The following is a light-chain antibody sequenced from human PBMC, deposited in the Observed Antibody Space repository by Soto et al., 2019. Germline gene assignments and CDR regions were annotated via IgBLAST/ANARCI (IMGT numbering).Light chain of an antibody. CDR3: QQYNSYT. J-gene: IGKJ1*01. CDR1: QGIGSD. Sequence: DIQMTQAPSSLSASVGDRVTITCRASQGIGSDLGWYQQKPGKVPKLLIYKASTLESGVPSRFSGSGSGTEFTLTISSLQPDDFATYYCQQYNSYTFGQGTKWIS. V-gene: IGKV1-5*03. CDR2: KAS.